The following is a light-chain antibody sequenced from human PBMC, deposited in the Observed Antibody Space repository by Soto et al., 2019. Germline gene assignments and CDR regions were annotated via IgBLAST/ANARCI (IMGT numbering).Light chain of an antibody. J-gene: IGLJ1*01. Sequence: QSVLTQPASVSGSPGQSITISCTGTSSDFGGYNYVSWYQHHPGKAPKLIIYEVSNRPSGVSNRFSGSKSGNTASLTIFGLQAEDEADYYCSSYTGRSTRVFGTGTKVTVL. CDR3: SSYTGRSTRV. CDR2: EVS. CDR1: SSDFGGYNY. V-gene: IGLV2-14*01.